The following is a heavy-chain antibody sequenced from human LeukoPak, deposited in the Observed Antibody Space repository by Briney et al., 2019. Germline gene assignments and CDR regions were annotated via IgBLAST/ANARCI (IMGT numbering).Heavy chain of an antibody. J-gene: IGHJ4*02. V-gene: IGHV1-46*01. Sequence: GASVKVSCKASGYTFTSYYMHWVRQAPGQGLEWMGIINPSGGSTSYAQKFQGRVTITADESTSTAYMELSSLRSEDTAVYYCARDCSGGSCYFYWGQGTLVTVSS. D-gene: IGHD2-15*01. CDR1: GYTFTSYY. CDR2: INPSGGST. CDR3: ARDCSGGSCYFY.